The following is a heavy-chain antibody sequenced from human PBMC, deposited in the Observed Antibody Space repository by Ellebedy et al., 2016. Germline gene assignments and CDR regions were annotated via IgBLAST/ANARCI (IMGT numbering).Heavy chain of an antibody. J-gene: IGHJ4*02. V-gene: IGHV3-21*01. CDR2: ISSSSSYI. D-gene: IGHD2-21*02. CDR1: GFTFSSYS. Sequence: GESLKISCAASGFTFSSYSMNWVRQAPGKGLEWVSSISSSSSYIYYADSVKGRFTISRDNAKNSLYLQMNSLRAEDTAVYYCARSLVVVTAIYYFDYWGQGTLVTVSS. CDR3: ARSLVVVTAIYYFDY.